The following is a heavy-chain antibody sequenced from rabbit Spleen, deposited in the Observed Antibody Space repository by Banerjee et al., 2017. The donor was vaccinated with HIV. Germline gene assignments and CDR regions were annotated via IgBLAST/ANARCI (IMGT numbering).Heavy chain of an antibody. Sequence: QEQLVESGGGLVQPGGSLKLSCKASGFDFSSYGLSWVRQAPGKGLEWIGYIDLVFGSTFYANWVNGRFTISSHNAQNTLYLQVNSLTAADTATYFCVRGASSSGYYNLWGPGTLVTVS. CDR1: GFDFSSYG. CDR2: IDLVFGST. J-gene: IGHJ4*01. D-gene: IGHD1-1*01. V-gene: IGHV1S47*01. CDR3: VRGASSSGYYNL.